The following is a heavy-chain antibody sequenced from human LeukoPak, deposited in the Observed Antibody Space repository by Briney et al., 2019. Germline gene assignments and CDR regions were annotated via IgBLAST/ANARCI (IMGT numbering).Heavy chain of an antibody. J-gene: IGHJ4*02. CDR3: AKPLAPYSSGWYYFDY. CDR2: IRYDGSNK. V-gene: IGHV3-30*02. CDR1: GFTFSSYG. D-gene: IGHD6-19*01. Sequence: PGGSLRLSCAASGFTFSSYGMHWVRQAPGKGLEWVAFIRYDGSNKYYADSVKGRFTISRDNSKNTLYLQMNSLRAEDTAVYYCAKPLAPYSSGWYYFDYWGQGTLVTVSS.